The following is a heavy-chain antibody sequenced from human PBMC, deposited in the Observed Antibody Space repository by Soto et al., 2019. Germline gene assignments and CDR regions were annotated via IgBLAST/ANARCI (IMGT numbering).Heavy chain of an antibody. D-gene: IGHD4-17*01. V-gene: IGHV3-30*03. J-gene: IGHJ4*02. Sequence: GGSLRLSCAASGFTFSNYAMHWVRQAPGKGLEWLALISYNGGIEYYADSVKGRFTISRDNSNHTLFLQMRSPRPDDTAVYYCARDPAPYYGDHLDYWGQGTLVTVSS. CDR3: ARDPAPYYGDHLDY. CDR2: ISYNGGIE. CDR1: GFTFSNYA.